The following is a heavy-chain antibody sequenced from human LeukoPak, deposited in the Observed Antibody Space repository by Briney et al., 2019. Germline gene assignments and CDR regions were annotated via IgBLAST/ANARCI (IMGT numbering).Heavy chain of an antibody. D-gene: IGHD5-24*01. CDR3: ATGTSIIQRTYFDY. V-gene: IGHV1-24*01. CDR2: FDPEDGET. CDR1: GYTFTGYY. J-gene: IGHJ4*02. Sequence: ASVKVSCKASGYTFTGYYMHWVRQAPGQGLEWMGGFDPEDGETIYAQKFQGRVTMTEDTSTDTAYMELSSLRSEDTAVYYCATGTSIIQRTYFDYWGQGTLVTVSS.